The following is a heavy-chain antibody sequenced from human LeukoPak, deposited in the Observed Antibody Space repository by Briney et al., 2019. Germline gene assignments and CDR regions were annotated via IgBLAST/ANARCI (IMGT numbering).Heavy chain of an antibody. V-gene: IGHV4-34*01. CDR3: ARGRQDVTMIVVVMTAVSYYLDV. CDR1: GGSFSGYY. Sequence: SETLSLTCAVYGGSFSGYYWTWIRQTPEKGLEWIGEMNPSGSTSYNPSLKSRVTISVDTSKNQFSLKLSSVNAADMAVYYCARGRQDVTMIVVVMTAVSYYLDVWGKGTTVTVS. D-gene: IGHD3-22*01. J-gene: IGHJ6*03. CDR2: MNPSGST.